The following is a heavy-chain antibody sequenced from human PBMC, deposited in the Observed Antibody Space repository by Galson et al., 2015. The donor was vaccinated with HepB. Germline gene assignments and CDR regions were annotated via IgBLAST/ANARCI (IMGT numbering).Heavy chain of an antibody. V-gene: IGHV3-74*01. J-gene: IGHJ4*02. CDR1: GFTFSSYW. CDR3: ARALAYGDPRHPVGY. CDR2: INSDGSST. Sequence: SLRLSCAASGFTFSSYWMHWVRQAPGKGLVWVSRINSDGSSTSYADSVKGRFTISRDNAKNTLYLQMNSLRAEDTAVYYCARALAYGDPRHPVGYWGQGTLVTVSS. D-gene: IGHD4-17*01.